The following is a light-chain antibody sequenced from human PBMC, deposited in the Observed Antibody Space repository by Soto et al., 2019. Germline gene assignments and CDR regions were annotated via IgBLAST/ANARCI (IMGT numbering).Light chain of an antibody. V-gene: IGKV1-39*01. CDR1: QSISSY. CDR3: QQSYTTPAWT. Sequence: DIQMTQSPSSLSASFGDRFTITCRASQSISSYLNCYQQKPGKAPKILIYAASSLQSGVPSRFSGSGSGTDFTLTISSLQPEDFAIYYCQQSYTTPAWTFGQGTKVDIK. J-gene: IGKJ1*01. CDR2: AAS.